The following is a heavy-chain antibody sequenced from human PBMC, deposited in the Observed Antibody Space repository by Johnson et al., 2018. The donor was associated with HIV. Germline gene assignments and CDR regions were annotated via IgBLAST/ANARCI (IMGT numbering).Heavy chain of an antibody. CDR1: GFTFSSYG. Sequence: VQLVESGGGLVQPGGSLRLSCAASGFTFSSYGMSWVRQAPGKGLEWVSAIRGSGGSTYYADSVKGRFTISRDNSKNTLYLQMNSLRAEDTAVYYCAKIQGSNYYGSGEDAFDIWGQGTMVTVSS. CDR3: AKIQGSNYYGSGEDAFDI. J-gene: IGHJ3*02. V-gene: IGHV3-23*04. CDR2: IRGSGGST. D-gene: IGHD3-10*01.